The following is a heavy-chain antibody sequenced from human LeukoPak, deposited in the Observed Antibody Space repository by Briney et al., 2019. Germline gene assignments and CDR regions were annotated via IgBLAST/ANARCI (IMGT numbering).Heavy chain of an antibody. J-gene: IGHJ6*02. CDR2: IYTGTST. Sequence: GGSLRLSCAASGFIASSSYMNWVRQAPGKGLEWVSVIYTGTSTYYADSVKGRFTISRDDFKNTVYLQMNSLRPEDRGVYYCTRDPQMTSGYGMDVWGQGATVAVS. V-gene: IGHV3-66*02. CDR3: TRDPQMTSGYGMDV. CDR1: GFIASSSY. D-gene: IGHD3-22*01.